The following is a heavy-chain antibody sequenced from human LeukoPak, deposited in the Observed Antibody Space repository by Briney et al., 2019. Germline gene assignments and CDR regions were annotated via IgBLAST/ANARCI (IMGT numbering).Heavy chain of an antibody. CDR3: ARHISWEWELHNYFDY. CDR1: GYSFTSYW. D-gene: IGHD1-26*01. Sequence: GESLEISCKGSGYSFTSYWIGWVRQMPGKGLEWMGPIYPGDSDTRYSPSFQGQVTISADKSISTAYLQWSSLKASDTAMYYCARHISWEWELHNYFDYWGQGTLVTVSS. J-gene: IGHJ4*02. CDR2: IYPGDSDT. V-gene: IGHV5-51*01.